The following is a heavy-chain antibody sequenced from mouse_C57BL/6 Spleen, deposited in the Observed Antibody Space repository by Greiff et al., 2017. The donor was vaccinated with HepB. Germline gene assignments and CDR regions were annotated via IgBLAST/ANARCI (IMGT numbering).Heavy chain of an antibody. CDR3: AREFGLGAWFAY. V-gene: IGHV1-72*01. Sequence: QVQLQQPGAELVKPGASVKLSCKASGYTFTSYWMHWVKQRPGRGLEWIGRIDPKSGGTKYNEKFKSKATLTVDKPSSTAYMQLSSLTSEDSAVYYCAREFGLGAWFAYWGQGTLVTVSA. CDR1: GYTFTSYW. CDR2: IDPKSGGT. J-gene: IGHJ3*01.